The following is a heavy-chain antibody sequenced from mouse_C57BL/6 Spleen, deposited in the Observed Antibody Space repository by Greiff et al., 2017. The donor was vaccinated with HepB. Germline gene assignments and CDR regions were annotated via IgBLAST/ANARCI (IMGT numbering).Heavy chain of an antibody. V-gene: IGHV5-16*01. Sequence: EVHLVESEGGLVQPGSSMKLSCTASGFTFSDYYMAWVRQVPEKGLEWVANINYDGSSTYYLDSLKSRFIISRDNAKNILYLQMSSLKSEDTATYYCARSDGYYGGYFDVWGTGTTVTVSS. CDR3: ARSDGYYGGYFDV. J-gene: IGHJ1*03. CDR2: INYDGSST. D-gene: IGHD2-3*01. CDR1: GFTFSDYY.